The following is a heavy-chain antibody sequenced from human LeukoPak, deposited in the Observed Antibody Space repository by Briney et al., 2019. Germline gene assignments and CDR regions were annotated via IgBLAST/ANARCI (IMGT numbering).Heavy chain of an antibody. J-gene: IGHJ4*02. D-gene: IGHD5-12*01. CDR3: ARVRGSYSSDY. CDR2: ISKDGRTV. Sequence: PGGSLRLSCAASGFTFSDYYMSWIRQAPGKGLEWASFISKDGRTVSYADSVKGQFTISRDNSKNSLYLQMNSLTADDTAVYFCARVRGSYSSDYWGQGTLVTVSS. V-gene: IGHV3-11*01. CDR1: GFTFSDYY.